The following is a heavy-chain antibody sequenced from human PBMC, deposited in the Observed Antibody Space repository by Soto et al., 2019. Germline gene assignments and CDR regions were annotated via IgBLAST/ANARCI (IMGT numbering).Heavy chain of an antibody. D-gene: IGHD2-8*02. CDR1: GGSISSYY. Sequence: PSETLSLTCTVSGGSISSYYWMWIRQPPGKGLEWIGCIYYSGNTYYNPSLKSRVTISGDTSKNQFSLNLASVTAADTAVYYCARDKITGLFDYWGQGTLVPSPQ. J-gene: IGHJ4*02. CDR2: IYYSGNT. CDR3: ARDKITGLFDY. V-gene: IGHV4-59*12.